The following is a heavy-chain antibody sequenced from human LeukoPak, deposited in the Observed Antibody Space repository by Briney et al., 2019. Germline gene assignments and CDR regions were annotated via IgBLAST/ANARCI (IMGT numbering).Heavy chain of an antibody. CDR2: ISGSGGST. D-gene: IGHD3-3*01. J-gene: IGHJ5*02. CDR1: GFTFSSYV. CDR3: AKPTNDFWSGYPPGWFGP. Sequence: GGSLRLSCAASGFTFSSYVMSWVRQAPGKGLEWVSAISGSGGSTYHADSVEGRFTISRDNSKNTLFLQMNSLRAEDTAVYYCAKPTNDFWSGYPPGWFGPWGQGTLVTVSS. V-gene: IGHV3-23*01.